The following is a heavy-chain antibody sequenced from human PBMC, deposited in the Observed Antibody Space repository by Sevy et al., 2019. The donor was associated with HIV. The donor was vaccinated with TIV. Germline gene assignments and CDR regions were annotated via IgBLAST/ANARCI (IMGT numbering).Heavy chain of an antibody. V-gene: IGHV4-4*07. D-gene: IGHD1-26*01. J-gene: IGHJ6*02. CDR3: ARDLFGIVGAISLYYYGMDV. CDR2: IYTSGST. Sequence: SETLSLTCTVSGGSISSYYWSWIRQPAGKGLEWIGRIYTSGSTNYNPSLKSRVTMSVDTSKNQFSLKLSSVTAADTAVYYCARDLFGIVGAISLYYYGMDVWGQRTTVTVSS. CDR1: GGSISSYY.